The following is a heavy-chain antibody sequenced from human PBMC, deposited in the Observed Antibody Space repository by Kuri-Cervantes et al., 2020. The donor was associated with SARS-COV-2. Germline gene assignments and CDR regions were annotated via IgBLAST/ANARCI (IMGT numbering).Heavy chain of an antibody. V-gene: IGHV5-51*01. Sequence: GGSLRLSCKGSGFRFTTYWIGWVRQMPGKGLEWMAIIYPTDSDTRYSPSFQGQVTISADKSTSTAYLQWSSLKASDSAMYYCARTRGSYYTDAFDLWGQGTMVTVSS. J-gene: IGHJ3*01. CDR3: ARTRGSYYTDAFDL. CDR2: IYPTDSDT. CDR1: GFRFTTYW. D-gene: IGHD1-26*01.